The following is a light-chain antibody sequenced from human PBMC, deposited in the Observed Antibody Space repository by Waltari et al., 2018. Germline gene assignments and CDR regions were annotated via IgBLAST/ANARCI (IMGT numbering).Light chain of an antibody. CDR1: SSDVGAYNY. V-gene: IGLV2-23*02. Sequence: QPALTQPASVSGSPGRSITISCTGTSSDVGAYNYVSWYQQYTGTAPKLIIYDVNKRPSGVSSRFSGSKSGNTASLTISGLQAEDEADYYCYSFAVTKTFVFGTGTKVTVL. CDR2: DVN. CDR3: YSFAVTKTFV. J-gene: IGLJ1*01.